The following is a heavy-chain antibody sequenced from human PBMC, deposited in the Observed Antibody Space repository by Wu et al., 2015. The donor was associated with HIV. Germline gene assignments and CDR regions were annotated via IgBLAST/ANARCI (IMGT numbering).Heavy chain of an antibody. CDR1: GYIFNDFG. CDR3: ARGHYYDTSSSPMY. Sequence: VQLLQSGGEVRKPGASVKVACKASGYIFNDFGIHWVRQAPGQGLEWIGWISAQNGNTNYAPKFQGRVTMTTDVSSSTAYMELRSLRSDDTAFYFCARGHYYDTSSSPMYWGLGTLVTVSS. CDR2: ISAQNGNT. J-gene: IGHJ4*02. V-gene: IGHV1-18*01. D-gene: IGHD3-22*01.